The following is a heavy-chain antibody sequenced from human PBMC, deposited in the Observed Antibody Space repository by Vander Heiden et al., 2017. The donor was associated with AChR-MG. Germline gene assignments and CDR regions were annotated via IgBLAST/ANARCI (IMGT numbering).Heavy chain of an antibody. CDR3: TSGYGDY. Sequence: EVQLAESGGGWVQPGGSLKHSCAASGFTFHCSAMHWVRQASGKGLEWVRRIRSKANSYATAYAASVKGRFTISRDDSKNTAYLQMNSLKTEDTAVYYCTSGYGDYWGQGTLVTVSS. CDR1: GFTFHCSA. D-gene: IGHD3-22*01. V-gene: IGHV3-73*02. J-gene: IGHJ4*02. CDR2: IRSKANSYAT.